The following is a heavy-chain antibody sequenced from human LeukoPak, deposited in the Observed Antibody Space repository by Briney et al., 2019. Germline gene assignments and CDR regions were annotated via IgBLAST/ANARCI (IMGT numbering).Heavy chain of an antibody. J-gene: IGHJ4*02. D-gene: IGHD3-16*01. V-gene: IGHV3-7*05. CDR1: GFTFSGYA. CDR3: ASDRFYFGV. Sequence: PGGSLRLSCSGSGFTFSGYAMHWVRQAPGKGLEWVANIKLDGTEKYYVDSVKGRFTISRDNAKNSLYLQMNSLRAEDTAVYYCASDRFYFGVWGQGTLVTVSS. CDR2: IKLDGTEK.